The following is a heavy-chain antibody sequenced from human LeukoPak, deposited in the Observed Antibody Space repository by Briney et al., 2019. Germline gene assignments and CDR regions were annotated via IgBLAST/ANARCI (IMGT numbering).Heavy chain of an antibody. CDR1: GFTFSSYA. J-gene: IGHJ4*02. CDR2: ISGSGDNT. Sequence: GGSLRLSCAASGFTFSSYAMSWVRQAPGKGLEWVSSISGSGDNTYYADSVKGRFTISRDNSKNTLYLQMNTLRAEDTALYYCARGYCSSTSCPIDYWGQGTLVTVSS. CDR3: ARGYCSSTSCPIDY. V-gene: IGHV3-23*01. D-gene: IGHD2-2*01.